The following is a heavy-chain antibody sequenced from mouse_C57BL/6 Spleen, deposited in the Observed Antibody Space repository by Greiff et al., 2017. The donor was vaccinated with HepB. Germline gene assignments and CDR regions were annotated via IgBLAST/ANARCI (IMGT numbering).Heavy chain of an antibody. CDR1: GYTFTDYY. V-gene: IGHV1-76*01. J-gene: IGHJ2*01. Sequence: VQLQQSGAELVRPGASVKLSCKASGYTFTDYYINWVKQRPGQGLEWIARIYPGSGNTNYNEKFKGKATLTAEKSSSTAYMQLSSLTYEDSAVYFCARLFTTVVDYFDYWGQGTTLTVSS. CDR3: ARLFTTVVDYFDY. D-gene: IGHD1-1*01. CDR2: IYPGSGNT.